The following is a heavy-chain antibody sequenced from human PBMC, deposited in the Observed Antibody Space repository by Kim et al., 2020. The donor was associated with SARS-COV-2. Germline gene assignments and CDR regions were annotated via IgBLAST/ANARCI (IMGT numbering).Heavy chain of an antibody. V-gene: IGHV5-10-1*01. Sequence: GESLKISCKGSGYSFTSYWISWVRQMPGKGLEWMGRIDPSDSYTNYSPSFQGHVTISAEKSISTAYLQWSSLKASDTAMYYCARGDGYLRYFDWLSSEGWWFDPWGQGTLVTVSS. CDR1: GYSFTSYW. CDR3: ARGDGYLRYFDWLSSEGWWFDP. D-gene: IGHD3-9*01. J-gene: IGHJ5*02. CDR2: IDPSDSYT.